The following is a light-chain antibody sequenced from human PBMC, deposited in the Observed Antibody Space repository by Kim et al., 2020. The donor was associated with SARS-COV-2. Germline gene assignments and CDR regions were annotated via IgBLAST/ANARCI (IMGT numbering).Light chain of an antibody. CDR3: QSYDSSISNDV. V-gene: IGLV1-40*01. CDR1: SSNIGAGYD. J-gene: IGLJ3*02. CDR2: GNS. Sequence: QSVLTQPPSVSGAPGKRVTISCTGSSSNIGAGYDVHWYQQLPGTAPKLLIYGNSNRPSGVPDRFSGSKTGTSASPAITGLQAKDEADDYCQSYDSSISNDVFGGGTKVTVL.